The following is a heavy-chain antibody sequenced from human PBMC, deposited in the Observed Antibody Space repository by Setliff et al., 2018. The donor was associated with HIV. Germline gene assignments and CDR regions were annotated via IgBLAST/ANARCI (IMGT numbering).Heavy chain of an antibody. V-gene: IGHV3-7*01. D-gene: IGHD6-19*01. CDR1: GFTFSTYW. CDR3: SRGLAVAGTGY. J-gene: IGHJ4*02. Sequence: GESLKISCAGSGFTFSTYWMSWVRQAPGKGLEWVANIKQDGSEKYYVDSVKGRFTISRDNAKNSLYLQMNSLRVEDTAAYYCSRGLAVAGTGYWGQGTLVTVSS. CDR2: IKQDGSEK.